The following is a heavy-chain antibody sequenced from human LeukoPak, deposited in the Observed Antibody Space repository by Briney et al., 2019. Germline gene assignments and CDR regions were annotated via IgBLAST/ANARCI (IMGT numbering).Heavy chain of an antibody. D-gene: IGHD3-16*02. CDR2: INHSGST. CDR3: ARTHYDYVWGSYRYTPFCYFDY. CDR1: GGSFSGYY. V-gene: IGHV4-34*01. Sequence: PSETLSLTCAVYGGSFSGYYWSWIRQPPGKGLEWIGEINHSGSTNYNPSLESRVTISVDTSKNQFSLKLSSVTAADTAVYYCARTHYDYVWGSYRYTPFCYFDYWGQGTLVTVSS. J-gene: IGHJ4*02.